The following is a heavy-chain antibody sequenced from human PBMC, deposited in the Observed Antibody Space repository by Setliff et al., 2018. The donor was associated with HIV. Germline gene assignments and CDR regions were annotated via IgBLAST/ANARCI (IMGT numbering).Heavy chain of an antibody. J-gene: IGHJ4*02. CDR2: IDWDDAK. V-gene: IGHV2-70*11. Sequence: SGPTLVNPTQTLTRTCTFSGFSLSPRGMSVSWIRQPPGKALEWLARIDWDDAKYYSTSLKTRLTISKDTSKNQVVLTMTNMDPVDTATYYCARGSESLTYFDNLGPGTLVTVSS. D-gene: IGHD3-10*01. CDR1: GFSLSPRGMS. CDR3: ARGSESLTYFDN.